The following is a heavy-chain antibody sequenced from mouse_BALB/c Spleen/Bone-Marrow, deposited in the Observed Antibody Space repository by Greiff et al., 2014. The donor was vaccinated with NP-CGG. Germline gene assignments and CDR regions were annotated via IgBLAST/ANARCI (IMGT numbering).Heavy chain of an antibody. J-gene: IGHJ2*01. CDR3: ARSRYGSYYGY. D-gene: IGHD1-1*01. Sequence: LVESXPELVKPGASVRISCKASNYTFTTYYIYWVKQRPGQGLEWIGWIYPGNVNTKYNEKFKAKATLTADKSSSTAYMQLSSLTSEDSAVYFCARSRYGSYYGYWGQGTPLTVSS. CDR1: NYTFTTYY. CDR2: IYPGNVNT. V-gene: IGHV1S56*01.